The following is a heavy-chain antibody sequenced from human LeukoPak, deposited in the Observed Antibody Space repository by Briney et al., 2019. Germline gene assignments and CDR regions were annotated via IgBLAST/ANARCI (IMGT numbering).Heavy chain of an antibody. CDR3: ARGGYRRSGYFDY. Sequence: KPSETLSLTCTVSGGSISTINYYWGWLRQPPGKAREWNRNIFYSGGTQYSPSLKSRVTISVDTSKNQFSLKLSSVTAADTAVYYCARGGYRRSGYFDYWGQGTLVTVSS. V-gene: IGHV4-39*07. J-gene: IGHJ4*02. CDR2: IFYSGGT. CDR1: GGSISTINYY. D-gene: IGHD2-15*01.